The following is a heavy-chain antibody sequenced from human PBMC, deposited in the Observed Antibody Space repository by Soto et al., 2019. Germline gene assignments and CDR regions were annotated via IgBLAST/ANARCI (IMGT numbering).Heavy chain of an antibody. CDR1: GGSISSGGYY. Sequence: PSETLSLTCTVSGGSISSGGYYWSWIRQHPGKGLEWIGYIYYSGSAYYNPSLKSRVTISVDTSKNQFSLKLSSVTAADTAVYYCARSSIAPRLFMYPFDYWGQGTLVTVSS. CDR3: ARSSIAPRLFMYPFDY. CDR2: IYYSGSA. V-gene: IGHV4-31*03. D-gene: IGHD6-6*01. J-gene: IGHJ4*02.